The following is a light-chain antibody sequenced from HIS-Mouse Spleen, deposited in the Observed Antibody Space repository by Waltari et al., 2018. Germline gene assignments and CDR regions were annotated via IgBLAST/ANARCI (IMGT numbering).Light chain of an antibody. CDR3: QQYGSSPYT. CDR1: TRCASRY. J-gene: IGKJ2*01. Sequence: SSRPATRCASRYSRGYRQNPGQPPRVHSYGAAGRATGIPERFSGSGSGTDFTLTISRLEPEDFAVYYCQQYGSSPYTFGQGTKLEIK. V-gene: IGKV3-20*01. CDR2: GAA.